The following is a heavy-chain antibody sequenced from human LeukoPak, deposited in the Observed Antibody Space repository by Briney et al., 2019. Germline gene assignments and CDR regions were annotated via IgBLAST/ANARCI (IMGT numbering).Heavy chain of an antibody. CDR3: ASIAVAANGGAFDI. CDR2: ISYDGSNK. V-gene: IGHV3-30-3*01. J-gene: IGHJ3*02. Sequence: SGGSLRLSCAASGFTFSSYAMHWVRQAPGKGLEWVAVISYDGSNKYYADSVKGRFTISRDNSKNTLYLQMNSLRAEDTAVYYCASIAVAANGGAFDIWGQGTMVTVSS. D-gene: IGHD6-19*01. CDR1: GFTFSSYA.